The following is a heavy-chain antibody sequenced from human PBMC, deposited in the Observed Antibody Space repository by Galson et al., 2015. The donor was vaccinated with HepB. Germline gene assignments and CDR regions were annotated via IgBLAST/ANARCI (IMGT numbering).Heavy chain of an antibody. CDR2: LNPRAYST. CDR3: ATRVDSGFDY. J-gene: IGHJ4*02. CDR1: GFTFTKYY. V-gene: IGHV1-46*03. D-gene: IGHD3-9*01. Sequence: VKVSCKASGFTFTKYYIHWVRQAPGQGLEWMGILNPRAYSTTYAQKFQGRLTMTGDTSTTTVYMELSSLRSEDTAVYYCATRVDSGFDYWGQGTLVTVSS.